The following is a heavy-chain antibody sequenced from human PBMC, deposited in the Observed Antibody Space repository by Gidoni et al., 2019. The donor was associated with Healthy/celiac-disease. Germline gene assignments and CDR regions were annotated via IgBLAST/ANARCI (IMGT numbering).Heavy chain of an antibody. CDR2: INHSGST. Sequence: QVQLQQWGAGLLKPSETLSLTCAVYGGSFSGYYWSWIRQPPGKGLEWIGEINHSGSTNYNPSLKSRVTISVDTSKNQFSLKLSSVTAADTAVYYCARARTQLLYYYYYGMDVWGQGTTVTVSS. V-gene: IGHV4-34*01. CDR3: ARARTQLLYYYYYGMDV. D-gene: IGHD2-2*01. J-gene: IGHJ6*02. CDR1: GGSFSGYY.